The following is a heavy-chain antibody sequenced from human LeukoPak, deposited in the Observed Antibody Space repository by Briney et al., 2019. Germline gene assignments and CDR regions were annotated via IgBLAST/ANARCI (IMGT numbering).Heavy chain of an antibody. Sequence: GGSLRLSCAASGFTFSSSAMSWVRQAPGKGLEWVSAISNNGGYTYYADSVQGRFTISRDNSKSTLCLQMNSLRAEDTAVYYCAKQLGYCSDGSCYFPYWGQGTPVTVSS. CDR3: AKQLGYCSDGSCYFPY. V-gene: IGHV3-23*01. D-gene: IGHD2-15*01. CDR2: ISNNGGYT. CDR1: GFTFSSSA. J-gene: IGHJ4*02.